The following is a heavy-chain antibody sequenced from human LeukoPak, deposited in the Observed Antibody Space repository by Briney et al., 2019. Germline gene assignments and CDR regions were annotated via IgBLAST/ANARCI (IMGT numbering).Heavy chain of an antibody. CDR3: YITGSHRADY. J-gene: IGHJ4*02. CDR1: GGSFSGYY. V-gene: IGHV4-34*01. CDR2: INHSGST. D-gene: IGHD1-20*01. Sequence: SETLSLTCAVYGGSFSGYYWSWIRQPPGKGLEWIGEINHSGSTNYNPSLKSRVTISVDTSKNQFSLKLSSVTAADTAVYYCYITGSHRADYWGQGTLVTVSS.